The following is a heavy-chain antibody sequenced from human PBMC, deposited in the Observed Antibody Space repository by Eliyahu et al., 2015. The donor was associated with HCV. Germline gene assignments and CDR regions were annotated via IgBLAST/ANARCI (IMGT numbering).Heavy chain of an antibody. CDR2: TYYRSKWYN. J-gene: IGHJ4*02. CDR3: ARESSLVEAWYCSGGSCHNDNFDY. D-gene: IGHD2-15*01. V-gene: IGHV6-1*01. Sequence: LEWLGRTYYRSKWYNDYAVSVKSRITINPDTSKNQFSLQLNSVTPEDTAVYYCARESSLVEAWYCSGGSCHNDNFDYWGQGTLVTVSS.